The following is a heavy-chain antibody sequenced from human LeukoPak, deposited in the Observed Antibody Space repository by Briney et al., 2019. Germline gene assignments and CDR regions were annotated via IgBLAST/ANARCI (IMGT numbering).Heavy chain of an antibody. V-gene: IGHV4-4*02. CDR1: GYSISSSHW. J-gene: IGHJ4*02. D-gene: IGHD3-10*01. CDR3: ARDYYGSGNYFDC. CDR2: IYHSGST. Sequence: SETLSLTCAVSGYSISSSHWWSWVRQPPGKGLEWIGEIYHSGSTNYSPSLKSRLTISVDKSKNQLSLKLSSVTAADTAVYYCARDYYGSGNYFDCWGQGTLVTVSS.